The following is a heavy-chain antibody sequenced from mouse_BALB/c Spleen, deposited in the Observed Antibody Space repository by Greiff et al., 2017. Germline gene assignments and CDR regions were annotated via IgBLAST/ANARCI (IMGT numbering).Heavy chain of an antibody. CDR3: ARGGAYDGDADGMDY. Sequence: VQLVESGAGLVKPGGSLKLSCAASGFSFTSYAMSWVRQTPGKRLEWVASISSCGSTSYPDSMNGRFTISSDNARNILYMQMCSLRSEDTAMDYCARGGAYDGDADGMDYWGQGTSVTVSA. D-gene: IGHD2-3*01. V-gene: IGHV5-6-5*01. CDR2: ISSCGST. J-gene: IGHJ4*01. CDR1: GFSFTSYA.